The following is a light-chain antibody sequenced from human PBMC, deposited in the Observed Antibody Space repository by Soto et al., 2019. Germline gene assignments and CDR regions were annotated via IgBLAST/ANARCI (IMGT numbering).Light chain of an antibody. CDR3: MQAIQAPRT. CDR1: QSLLHSYGNIY. V-gene: IGKV2-28*01. J-gene: IGKJ1*01. CDR2: LGS. Sequence: DIVLTQSPLYLPVTPGEPASISCRSSQSLLHSYGNIYLDWYLQKPGQSPQLLFYLGSIRASGVSDRFSGSGSGTDFTLKFTRVEAEDVGVYYCMQAIQAPRTFGLGTKVDIK.